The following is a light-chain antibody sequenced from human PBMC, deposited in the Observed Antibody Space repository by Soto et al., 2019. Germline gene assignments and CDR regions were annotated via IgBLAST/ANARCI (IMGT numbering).Light chain of an antibody. CDR2: SSN. V-gene: IGLV1-44*01. Sequence: QSVLTQPPSASGTPGQRVTIPCSGSSSNIGSHTVNWYQQLPGTAPKLLVYSSNQRPSGVPDRFSGSKSGTSASLAISGLQSEDEANYYCAAWTGGLNGVVFGGGTKVTVL. CDR3: AAWTGGLNGVV. J-gene: IGLJ2*01. CDR1: SSNIGSHT.